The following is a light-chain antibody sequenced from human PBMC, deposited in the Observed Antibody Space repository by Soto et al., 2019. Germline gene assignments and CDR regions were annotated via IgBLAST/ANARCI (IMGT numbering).Light chain of an antibody. CDR2: GSS. Sequence: EVVLTQSPGTLSLSPGERATLSCRASQSVSNNYFAWYQQKPGQAPRLLIFGSSDRATGIPDRFSGSGSGKDFTLTISRLEPEDFAVYYCHQYGSSPPYTFGQGTKLEIK. CDR1: QSVSNNY. CDR3: HQYGSSPPYT. V-gene: IGKV3-20*01. J-gene: IGKJ2*01.